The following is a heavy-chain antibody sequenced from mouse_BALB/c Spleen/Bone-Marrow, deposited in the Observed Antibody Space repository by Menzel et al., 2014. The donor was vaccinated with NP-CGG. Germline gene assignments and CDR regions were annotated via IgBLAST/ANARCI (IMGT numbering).Heavy chain of an antibody. Sequence: DVKLVESGGGLVQPRGSLKLSCAASGFSFSGYGMSWVHQTPDKRLELVATINSNGGSTYYSDSVKGRFTISRDNAKNTLYLQMSSLKSEDTAMYYCARGYDYDSWFAYWGQGTLVTVSA. CDR3: ARGYDYDSWFAY. J-gene: IGHJ3*01. D-gene: IGHD2-4*01. CDR1: GFSFSGYG. CDR2: INSNGGST. V-gene: IGHV5-6-3*01.